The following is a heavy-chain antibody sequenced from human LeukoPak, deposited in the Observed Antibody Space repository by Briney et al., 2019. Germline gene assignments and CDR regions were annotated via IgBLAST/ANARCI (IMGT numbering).Heavy chain of an antibody. V-gene: IGHV4-34*01. CDR1: GGSFSGYY. CDR2: INHSGST. D-gene: IGHD3-10*01. J-gene: IGHJ4*02. CDR3: ARGPITMVRGVIKKNFDY. Sequence: PSETLSLTCAGYGGSFSGYYWSWIRQPPGKGLEWIWEINHSGSTNYNPSLKSRVTISVDTSKNQFSLKLSSVTAADTAVYYCARGPITMVRGVIKKNFDYWGQGTLVTVSS.